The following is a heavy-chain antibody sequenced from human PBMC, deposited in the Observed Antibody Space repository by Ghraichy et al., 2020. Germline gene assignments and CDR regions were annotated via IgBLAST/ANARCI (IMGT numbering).Heavy chain of an antibody. CDR3: ARGRVILWFGELSVYFDY. V-gene: IGHV4-34*01. CDR2: INHSGST. CDR1: GGSFSGYY. Sequence: SQTLSLTCAVYGGSFSGYYWSWIRQPPGKGLEWIGEINHSGSTNYNPSLKSRVTISVDTSKNQFSLKLSSVTAADTAVYYCARGRVILWFGELSVYFDYWGQGTLVTVSS. J-gene: IGHJ4*02. D-gene: IGHD3-10*01.